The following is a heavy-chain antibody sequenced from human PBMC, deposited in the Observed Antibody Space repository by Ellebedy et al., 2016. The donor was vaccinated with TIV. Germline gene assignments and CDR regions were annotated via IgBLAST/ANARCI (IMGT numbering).Heavy chain of an antibody. CDR2: IYYSGIS. D-gene: IGHD6-19*01. CDR3: ARGSSSRGRMDV. V-gene: IGHV4-59*01. CDR1: GGTISNYY. Sequence: MPSETLSLTCTVSGGTISNYYWSWVRQPPGQGLEWVGYIYYSGISNYNPSLKSRVTMSVDTSKNQFSLKLSSVSAADTAVYYCARGSSSRGRMDVWGQGTTVTVSS. J-gene: IGHJ6*02.